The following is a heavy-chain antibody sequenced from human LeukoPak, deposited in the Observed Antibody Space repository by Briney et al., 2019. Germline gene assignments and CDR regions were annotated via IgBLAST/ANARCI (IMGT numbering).Heavy chain of an antibody. V-gene: IGHV3-48*01. Sequence: GGSLRLSCAASGFTFRTSGMNWVRQAPGKGLEWVSYISSSGTTISYAQSVKGRFTITRDNAQNSLTLHMNTLRADDTAVYYCASGQLLFFDYWGQGTLVTVSS. D-gene: IGHD2-2*01. CDR1: GFTFRTSG. CDR3: ASGQLLFFDY. CDR2: ISSSGTTI. J-gene: IGHJ4*02.